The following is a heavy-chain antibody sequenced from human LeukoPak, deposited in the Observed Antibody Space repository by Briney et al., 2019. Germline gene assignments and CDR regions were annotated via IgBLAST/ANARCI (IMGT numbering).Heavy chain of an antibody. V-gene: IGHV4-59*02. J-gene: IGHJ2*01. CDR1: GSSVSTFY. D-gene: IGHD1-26*01. CDR3: ARGSTDVYWYLDV. Sequence: TSETLSLTCIVSGSSVSTFYWSWRRQSPGTGLEWIGFVHDTGSTAYNPSLKSRVTISLETSKNQLSLMLTSVTAADTAMYYCARGSTDVYWYLDVWGRGTLVTVSS. CDR2: VHDTGST.